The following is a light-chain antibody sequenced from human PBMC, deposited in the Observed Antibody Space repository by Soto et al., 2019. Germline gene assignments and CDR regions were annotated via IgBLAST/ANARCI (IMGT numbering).Light chain of an antibody. CDR1: QSVSSY. CDR3: QQRSNWPLT. V-gene: IGKV3-11*01. Sequence: DIVLTQAPGTLSLSPVERAALSCRASQSVSSYLAWYQQKPGQAPRLLIYDASNRATGIPARFSGSGSGTDFTLTISSLEPEDFAVYYCQQRSNWPLTLGGGTKVDIK. J-gene: IGKJ4*01. CDR2: DAS.